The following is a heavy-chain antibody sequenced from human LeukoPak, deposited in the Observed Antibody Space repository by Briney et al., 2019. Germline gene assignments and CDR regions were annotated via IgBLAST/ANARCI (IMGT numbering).Heavy chain of an antibody. V-gene: IGHV3-30-3*01. CDR1: GFTFSSYA. CDR2: ISYDGSNK. J-gene: IGHJ4*02. D-gene: IGHD6-19*01. Sequence: PGRSLRLSCAASGFTFSSYAMHWVRQAPGKGLEWVAVISYDGSNKYYADSVKGRFIISRDNSKNTLYLQMNSLRTEDTAVYYCAKVSGWYPEYWGQGTLVTVSS. CDR3: AKVSGWYPEY.